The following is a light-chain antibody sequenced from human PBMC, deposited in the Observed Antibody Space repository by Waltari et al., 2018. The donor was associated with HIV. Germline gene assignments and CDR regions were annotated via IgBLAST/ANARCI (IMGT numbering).Light chain of an antibody. V-gene: IGLV2-23*02. CDR2: GVS. CDR3: CSYAGSRTFVV. J-gene: IGLJ2*01. CDR1: SRVVGTNHF. Sequence: QSALPQPASVSGSPGQSPTISSTGPSRVVGTNHFASWYQQHPGKAPKLKIYGVSKRPSGVSDRFSGSKSGNMASLTISGLQAEDEADYYCCSYAGSRTFVVFGGGTKLTVL.